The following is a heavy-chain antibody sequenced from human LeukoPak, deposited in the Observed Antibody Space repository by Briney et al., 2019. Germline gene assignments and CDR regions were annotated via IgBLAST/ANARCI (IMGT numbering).Heavy chain of an antibody. D-gene: IGHD3-10*01. Sequence: SETLSLTRTVSGGSISSGDYYWSWIRQPPGKGLEWIGYIYYSGSTYYNPSLKSRVTISVDTSKNQFSLKLSSVTAADTTVYYCARDNYYGSGSQSGYDTWFDPWGQGTLVTVSS. CDR3: ARDNYYGSGSQSGYDTWFDP. CDR1: GGSISSGDYY. J-gene: IGHJ5*02. CDR2: IYYSGST. V-gene: IGHV4-30-4*01.